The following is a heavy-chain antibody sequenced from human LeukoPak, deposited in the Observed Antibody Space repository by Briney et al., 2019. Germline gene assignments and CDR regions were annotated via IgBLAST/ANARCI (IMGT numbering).Heavy chain of an antibody. J-gene: IGHJ5*02. CDR2: ISAYNGNT. CDR1: GYTFTSYG. D-gene: IGHD3-10*01. CDR3: ARVLVYYYGSGSYSNWFDP. V-gene: IGHV1-18*01. Sequence: ASVKVSCKASGYTFTSYGISWVRQAPGQGLEWMGWISAYNGNTNYAQKLQGRVTMTTDTSTSTAYMELRSLRSDDTAVYYCARVLVYYYGSGSYSNWFDPWGQGTLVTVSS.